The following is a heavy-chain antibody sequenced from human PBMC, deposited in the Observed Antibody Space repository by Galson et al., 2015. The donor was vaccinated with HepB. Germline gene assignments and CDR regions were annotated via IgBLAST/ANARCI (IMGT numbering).Heavy chain of an antibody. CDR1: GFTVSSNY. Sequence: SLRLSCAASGFTVSSNYMSWVRQAPGKGLEWVSVIYSGGSTYYADSVKGRFTISRDNSKNTLYLQMNSLRAEDTAVYYCARDPLGWGPYFDLWGRGTLVTVSS. D-gene: IGHD2-21*02. J-gene: IGHJ2*01. CDR3: ARDPLGWGPYFDL. CDR2: IYSGGST. V-gene: IGHV3-53*01.